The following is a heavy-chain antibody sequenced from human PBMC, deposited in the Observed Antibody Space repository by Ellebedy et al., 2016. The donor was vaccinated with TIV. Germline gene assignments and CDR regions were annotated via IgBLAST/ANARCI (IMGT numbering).Heavy chain of an antibody. D-gene: IGHD3-10*01. CDR2: INHSGST. Sequence: SETLSLTXAVYVGSFSDYYWTWIRQPPGKGLEWIGEINHSGSTNYNPSLKSRVTISVDTSKSQFSLKLTSVTAADTAVFYCARQRSSQFDPWGQGTLVTVSS. V-gene: IGHV4-34*01. J-gene: IGHJ5*02. CDR3: ARQRSSQFDP. CDR1: VGSFSDYY.